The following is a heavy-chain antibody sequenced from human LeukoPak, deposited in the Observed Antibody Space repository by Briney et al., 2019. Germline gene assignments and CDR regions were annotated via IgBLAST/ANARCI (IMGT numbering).Heavy chain of an antibody. D-gene: IGHD4-23*01. V-gene: IGHV3-53*01. CDR1: GFTVSSNY. J-gene: IGHJ4*02. CDR3: ARERDGNIFDY. CDR2: IYNGGST. Sequence: GGSLRLSCAASGFTVSSNYMSWVRQAPGKGLEWVSVIYNGGSTYYADSVKGRFTISRDNSKNTLYLQMNSLRAEDTAVYYCARERDGNIFDYWGQGTLVTVSS.